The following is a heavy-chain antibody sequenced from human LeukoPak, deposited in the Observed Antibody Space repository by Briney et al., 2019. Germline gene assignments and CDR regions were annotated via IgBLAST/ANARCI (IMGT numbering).Heavy chain of an antibody. J-gene: IGHJ5*02. V-gene: IGHV3-23*01. Sequence: GGSLRLSCAASGFTFSSHAMSWVRQAPGKGLEWVSAISGSGGSTYYADSVKGRFTISRDNSKNTLYLQMNSLRAEDTAVYYCAKDPEGRYLRLNWFDPWGQGTLVTVSS. CDR3: AKDPEGRYLRLNWFDP. CDR1: GFTFSSHA. D-gene: IGHD1-26*01. CDR2: ISGSGGST.